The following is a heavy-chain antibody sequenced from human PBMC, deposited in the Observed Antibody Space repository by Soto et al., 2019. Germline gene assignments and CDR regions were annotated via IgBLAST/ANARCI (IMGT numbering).Heavy chain of an antibody. CDR2: ISYDGSNK. CDR1: GFTFSSYG. V-gene: IGHV3-30*18. Sequence: GGSLRLSCAASGFTFSSYGMHWVRQAPGKGLEWVAVISYDGSNKYYADSVKGRFTISRDNSKNTLYLQMNSLRAEDTAVYYCAKEGSYSNPDYWGQGTLVTVSS. D-gene: IGHD4-4*01. J-gene: IGHJ4*02. CDR3: AKEGSYSNPDY.